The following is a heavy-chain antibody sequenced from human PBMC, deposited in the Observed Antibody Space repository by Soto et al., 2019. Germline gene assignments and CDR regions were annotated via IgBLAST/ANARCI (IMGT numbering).Heavy chain of an antibody. V-gene: IGHV3-21*06. D-gene: IGHD3-10*01. Sequence: GGSLRLSCAASGFTFRSFVRNWVRQAPGKGLEWVSSISSHSDYIYYADSLKGRFSISRDNAKNSVSLQMNSLRDEDTAVYYCARVLGSGLNWLDPWGQGTLVTVSS. CDR1: GFTFRSFV. CDR3: ARVLGSGLNWLDP. J-gene: IGHJ5*02. CDR2: ISSHSDYI.